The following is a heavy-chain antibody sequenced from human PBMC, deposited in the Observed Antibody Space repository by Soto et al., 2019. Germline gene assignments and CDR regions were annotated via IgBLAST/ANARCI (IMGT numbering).Heavy chain of an antibody. CDR2: IYYSGST. V-gene: IGHV4-59*01. J-gene: IGHJ3*02. Sequence: PSETLSLTCTVAGGSISSYYWSWIRQPPGKGLEWIGYIYYSGSTSYNPSLKSRVTISVDTSKNQFSLKLSSVTAADTAVYYCAGGYDILTGYDLGAFHIWGQGTMVTVS. D-gene: IGHD3-9*01. CDR3: AGGYDILTGYDLGAFHI. CDR1: GGSISSYY.